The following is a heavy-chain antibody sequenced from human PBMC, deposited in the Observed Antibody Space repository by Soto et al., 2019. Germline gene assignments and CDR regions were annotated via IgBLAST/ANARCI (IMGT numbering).Heavy chain of an antibody. CDR2: IKSETNGGTT. J-gene: IGHJ3*01. CDR3: TTGGLGT. CDR1: GFTFRNAW. Sequence: EVQLVESGGGLVKPGGSLRLSCAASGFTFRNAWMSWVRQAPGKGLEWVGRIKSETNGGTTDYTAPVKGRFTISRDDSRNTLYLQMNSLKAEDTAGYYCTTGGLGTWGQGTMVSVSS. V-gene: IGHV3-15*01. D-gene: IGHD1-1*01.